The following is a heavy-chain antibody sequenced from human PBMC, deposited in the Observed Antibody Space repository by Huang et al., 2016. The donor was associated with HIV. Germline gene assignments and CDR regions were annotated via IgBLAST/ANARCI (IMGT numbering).Heavy chain of an antibody. CDR1: DFDCSFYW. V-gene: IGHV3-7*01. CDR3: ARDPFIKAFDI. J-gene: IGHJ3*02. Sequence: EVQLVEYGGGLVQPGGSLRLSCAASDFDCSFYWLMWPRQVPGKGLEWVASIREDSGQKDYLDSVKGRFIISRDNPKKSLYLQMNNLRAEDAAVYYCARDPFIKAFDIWGQGTLVTVSS. CDR2: IREDSGQK.